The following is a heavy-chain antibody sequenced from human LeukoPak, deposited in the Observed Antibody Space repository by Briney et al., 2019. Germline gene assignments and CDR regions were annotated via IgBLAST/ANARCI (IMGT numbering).Heavy chain of an antibody. V-gene: IGHV3-23*01. CDR1: GFIFKNYA. CDR3: ARGFGDSFDP. D-gene: IGHD3-10*01. J-gene: IGHJ5*02. CDR2: FSGTGDTT. Sequence: GGSLRLSCAASGFIFKNYAMNWVHQAPGKGLEWVSAFSGTGDTTFYADSVKGRFTFSRDNTKNTVDLQMDSLRVDDTAVYYCARGFGDSFDPWGQGTLVTVSS.